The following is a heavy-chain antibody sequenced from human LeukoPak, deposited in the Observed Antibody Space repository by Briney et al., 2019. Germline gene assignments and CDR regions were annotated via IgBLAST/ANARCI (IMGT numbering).Heavy chain of an antibody. CDR2: INPSVGST. CDR1: GYTFTSYY. D-gene: IGHD3-10*01. J-gene: IGHJ4*02. Sequence: ASVKVSCKSSGYTFTSYYMHWVRQAPGQGLEWMRIINPSVGSTSYAQKFQGRVTMTRDTSTSTVYMELSSLRSEDTAVYYCARGTYMVRGVPPIDYWGQGTLVTVSS. CDR3: ARGTYMVRGVPPIDY. V-gene: IGHV1-46*01.